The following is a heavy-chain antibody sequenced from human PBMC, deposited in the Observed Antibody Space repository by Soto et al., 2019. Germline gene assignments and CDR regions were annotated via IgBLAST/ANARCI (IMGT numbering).Heavy chain of an antibody. V-gene: IGHV4-38-2*01. CDR3: ERSIQLPPTYYSAMHV. D-gene: IGHD1-1*01. Sequence: SGTLSLTCAVSGYSSGSGYYWGWVRQPPGKGLEWIGSIYHSGSTYYNPSLKSRVTISVDTSKNQFSLKLSSVTAADTAVYYCERSIQLPPTYYSAMHVSGHGTTLPVS. CDR1: GYSSGSGYY. J-gene: IGHJ6*02. CDR2: IYHSGST.